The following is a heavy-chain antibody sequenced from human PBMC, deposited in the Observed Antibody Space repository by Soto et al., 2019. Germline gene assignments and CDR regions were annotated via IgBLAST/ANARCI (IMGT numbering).Heavy chain of an antibody. V-gene: IGHV3-21*01. J-gene: IGHJ6*02. CDR1: GFTFSSYA. CDR2: ISSSSSYI. Sequence: GGSLGLACAASGFTFSSYAMHWVRQAPGKGLEWVSSISSSSSYIYYADSVKGRFTISRDNAKNSLYLQMNSLRAEDTAVYYCPRDRESQVYYYGMDVWGQGTTVTVSS. CDR3: PRDRESQVYYYGMDV.